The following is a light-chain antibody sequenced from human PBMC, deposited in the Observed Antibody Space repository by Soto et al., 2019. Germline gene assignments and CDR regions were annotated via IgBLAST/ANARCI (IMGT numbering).Light chain of an antibody. CDR3: ASWDDRLGAVI. Sequence: QPVLTQPPSASGTPGQRVFISCSGSSSNIGGTNYAYWYQQLPGAAPKLLMHSNNLRPSGVPERISGSKSGTSASLAIGGLRSEDEAVYYCASWDDRLGAVIFGGGTKLTVL. J-gene: IGLJ2*01. CDR2: SNN. V-gene: IGLV1-47*02. CDR1: SSNIGGTNY.